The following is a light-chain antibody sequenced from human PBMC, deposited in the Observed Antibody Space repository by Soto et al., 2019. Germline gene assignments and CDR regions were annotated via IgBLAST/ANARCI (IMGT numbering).Light chain of an antibody. CDR2: KAS. CDR1: QSISSW. CDR3: QQYNSYSRT. J-gene: IGKJ1*01. Sequence: IQMTESPSTLAASVGDKVTITCRASQSISSWLAWYQQKPGKAPKLLIYKASSLESGVPSRFSGSGSGTEFTLTISSLQPDDFATYYCQQYNSYSRTFGQGN. V-gene: IGKV1-5*03.